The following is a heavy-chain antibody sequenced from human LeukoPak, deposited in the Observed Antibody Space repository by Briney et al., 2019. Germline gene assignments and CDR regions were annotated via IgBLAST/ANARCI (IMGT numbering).Heavy chain of an antibody. CDR3: ATRLASYELEDY. Sequence: GGSLRLSCAASGFTFSSYAMSWVRQAPGKGLEWVSAISGSGGSTYYADSVKGRFTISRDNSKNTLYLQMNSLRAEDTAVYYCATRLASYELEDYWGQGTLVTVS. V-gene: IGHV3-23*01. D-gene: IGHD3-22*01. CDR1: GFTFSSYA. CDR2: ISGSGGST. J-gene: IGHJ4*02.